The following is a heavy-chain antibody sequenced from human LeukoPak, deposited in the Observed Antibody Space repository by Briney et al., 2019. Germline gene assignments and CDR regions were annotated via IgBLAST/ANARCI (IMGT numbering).Heavy chain of an antibody. Sequence: PGGSLRLSCAASGFTFSSYAMSWVRQAPGKGLEWVAVIWYDGGNKYYADSVKGRFTISRDNSKHTLYLQVNSLRAEDTAVYFCARENAEMAFDIWGQGTMITVSS. CDR2: IWYDGGNK. CDR1: GFTFSSYA. D-gene: IGHD5-24*01. J-gene: IGHJ3*02. CDR3: ARENAEMAFDI. V-gene: IGHV3-33*08.